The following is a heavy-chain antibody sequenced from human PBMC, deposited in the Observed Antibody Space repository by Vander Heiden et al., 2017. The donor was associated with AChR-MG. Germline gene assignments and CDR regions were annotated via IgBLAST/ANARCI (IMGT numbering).Heavy chain of an antibody. CDR3: ANLGATVRTDY. V-gene: IGHV3-23*01. Sequence: EVQLLESGGGLEQPGGSLRLSCAASGFTFSSNAMNWVRQAPGKGLEWVSAISGSGDTTYYADSVKGRFTISRDNSKNTLYLQMNSLRAEDTAVYYCANLGATVRTDYWGQGTLVTVSS. J-gene: IGHJ4*02. CDR1: GFTFSSNA. CDR2: ISGSGDTT. D-gene: IGHD4-4*01.